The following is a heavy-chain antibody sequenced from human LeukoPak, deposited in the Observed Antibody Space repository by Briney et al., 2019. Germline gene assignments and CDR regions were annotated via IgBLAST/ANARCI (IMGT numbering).Heavy chain of an antibody. CDR3: AREGPGEGDGYNFPFDY. D-gene: IGHD5-24*01. Sequence: ASVKVSCKASGGTFSSYAISWVRQAPGQGLEWMGGIIPIFGTANYAQKFQGRVTITTDESTSTAYMELSSLRSEDTAVYYCAREGPGEGDGYNFPFDYWAREPWSPSPQ. CDR1: GGTFSSYA. CDR2: IIPIFGTA. J-gene: IGHJ4*02. V-gene: IGHV1-69*05.